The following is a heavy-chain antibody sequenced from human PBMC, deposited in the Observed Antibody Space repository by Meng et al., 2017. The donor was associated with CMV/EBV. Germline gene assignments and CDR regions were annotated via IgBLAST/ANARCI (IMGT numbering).Heavy chain of an antibody. CDR3: ARDLLNPAVIRGFWSGHTSTNYYYYGMDV. D-gene: IGHD3-3*01. Sequence: GESLKISCAASGFNFGGYSFNWVRQTPQKGLEWVSSITSIGSPIRYAESVKGRFTISRDNAKNSLYLQMNSLRAEDTAVYYCARDLLNPAVIRGFWSGHTSTNYYYYGMDVWGQGTTVTVSS. V-gene: IGHV3-21*01. CDR2: ITSIGSPI. CDR1: GFNFGGYS. J-gene: IGHJ6*02.